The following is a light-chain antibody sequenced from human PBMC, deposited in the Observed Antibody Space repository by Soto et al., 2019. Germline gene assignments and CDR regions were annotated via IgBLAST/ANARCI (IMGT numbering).Light chain of an antibody. Sequence: IQMTQSPSTLSASLGDRVTITCRASHNIERWMAWYQQKPGKAPSLLIFDASTLHSGVPSRFSGSGSGTDFTLTISSLQPDDFATYYCQQFAISTTSGQGTKVDIK. CDR3: QQFAISTT. V-gene: IGKV1-5*01. J-gene: IGKJ1*01. CDR1: HNIERW. CDR2: DAS.